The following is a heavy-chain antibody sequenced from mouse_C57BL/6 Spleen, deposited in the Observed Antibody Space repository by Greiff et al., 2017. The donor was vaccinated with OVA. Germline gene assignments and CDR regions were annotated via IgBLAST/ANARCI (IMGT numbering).Heavy chain of an antibody. Sequence: EVKVVESGGGLVKPGGSLKLSCAASGFTFSDYGMHWVRQAPEKGLEWVAYISSGSSTIYYADTVKGRFTISRDNAKNTLFLQMTSLRSEDTAMYYWARNYGSSYAYAMDYWGQGTSVTVSS. D-gene: IGHD1-1*01. CDR2: ISSGSSTI. CDR3: ARNYGSSYAYAMDY. CDR1: GFTFSDYG. V-gene: IGHV5-17*01. J-gene: IGHJ4*01.